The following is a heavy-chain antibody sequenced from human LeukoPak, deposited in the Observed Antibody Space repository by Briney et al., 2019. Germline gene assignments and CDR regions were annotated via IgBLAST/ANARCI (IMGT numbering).Heavy chain of an antibody. D-gene: IGHD3-22*01. Sequence: GSLRLSCAASGFTFSSYAMSWVRQAPGKGLEWVSAISGSGGSTYYADSVKGRFTISEDNSKNTLYLQMDSLRAEDTAVYYCAKYYDSSGYGNFDYWGQGTLVTVSS. CDR2: ISGSGGST. J-gene: IGHJ4*02. V-gene: IGHV3-23*01. CDR1: GFTFSSYA. CDR3: AKYYDSSGYGNFDY.